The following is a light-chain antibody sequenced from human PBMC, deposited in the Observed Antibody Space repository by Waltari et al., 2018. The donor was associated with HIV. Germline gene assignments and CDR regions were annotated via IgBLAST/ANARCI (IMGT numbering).Light chain of an antibody. Sequence: QSVLTQPPSASGTPGQGVTISCSGSSTNIGSNSVTWYQQLPGTAPKLLIYTNDQRPSGVPYRFSGSKSGTSASRAITGLQSKDEADYYCAAWDDSLIGVIFGGGTKLTVL. CDR2: TND. CDR3: AAWDDSLIGVI. J-gene: IGLJ2*01. V-gene: IGLV1-44*01. CDR1: STNIGSNS.